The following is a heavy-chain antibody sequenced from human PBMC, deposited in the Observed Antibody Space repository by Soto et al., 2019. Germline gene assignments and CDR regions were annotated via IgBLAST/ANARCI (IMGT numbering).Heavy chain of an antibody. CDR2: MNEDGGTT. CDR1: GFTFSSYW. Sequence: GGSLRLSCAASGFTFSSYWMHWVRQAPGKGLVWVSRMNEDGGTTDYADSVKGRFTISRDNAKNTLYLQMNSLRVEDTAVYYCASDLSGRADVWGQGTTVTVSS. V-gene: IGHV3-74*01. J-gene: IGHJ6*02. D-gene: IGHD3-10*01. CDR3: ASDLSGRADV.